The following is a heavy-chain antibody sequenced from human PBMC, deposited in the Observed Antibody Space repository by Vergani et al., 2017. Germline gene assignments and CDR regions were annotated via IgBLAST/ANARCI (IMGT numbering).Heavy chain of an antibody. Sequence: EVQLVESGGGLVKPGGSLRLSCAASGFTFINAWVTWVRQAPGKGLEWVGRIKSKTDGGTTYYAAPVKGKFTISRDDSKNTLYLQMNSLKTEDTAVYYCAKKQQSGSGYDSGYYYGMDVWGQGP. D-gene: IGHD5-12*01. V-gene: IGHV3-15*01. J-gene: IGHJ6*02. CDR3: AKKQQSGSGYDSGYYYGMDV. CDR2: IKSKTDGGTT. CDR1: GFTFINAW.